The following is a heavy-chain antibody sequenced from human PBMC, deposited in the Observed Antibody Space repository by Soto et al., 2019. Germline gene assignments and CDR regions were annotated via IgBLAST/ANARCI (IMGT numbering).Heavy chain of an antibody. V-gene: IGHV3-21*01. CDR2: ISSSSSYI. J-gene: IGHJ6*02. D-gene: IGHD3-3*01. CDR1: GFTFSSYS. Sequence: EGSLRLSCAASGFTFSSYSMNWVRQAPGKGLEWVSSISSSSSYIYYADSVKGRFTISRDNAKNSLYLQMNSLRAEDTAVYYCARDPSVLRFLEWLSPVGYYYYYGMDVWGQGTTVTVSS. CDR3: ARDPSVLRFLEWLSPVGYYYYYGMDV.